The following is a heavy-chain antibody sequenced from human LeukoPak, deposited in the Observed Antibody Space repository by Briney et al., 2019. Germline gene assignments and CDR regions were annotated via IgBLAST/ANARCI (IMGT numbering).Heavy chain of an antibody. CDR1: GFTFSSYA. J-gene: IGHJ3*02. CDR2: ISYDGSNK. D-gene: IGHD3-10*01. CDR3: ARAGGLLWFGGDAFDI. Sequence: PGGSLRLSCAASGFTFSSYAMHWVRQAPGKGLEWVAVISYDGSNKYYADSVKGRFTISRDNSKNTLYLQMNSLRAEDTAVYYCARAGGLLWFGGDAFDIWGQGTMVTVSS. V-gene: IGHV3-30-3*01.